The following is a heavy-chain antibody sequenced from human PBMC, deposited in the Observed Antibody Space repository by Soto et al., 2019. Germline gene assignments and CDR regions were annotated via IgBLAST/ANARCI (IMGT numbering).Heavy chain of an antibody. V-gene: IGHV3-7*01. Sequence: QAGGSLRLSCAASGFTFSSYWMSWVRQAPGKGLEWMANIRQDGSEKYYVDSVKGRFTISRDNAKNSLYLQMNSLRAEDTAVYYCASECGDLLKFFDYWGQGTLVTVSS. CDR2: IRQDGSEK. CDR1: GFTFSSYW. CDR3: ASECGDLLKFFDY. D-gene: IGHD4-17*01. J-gene: IGHJ4*02.